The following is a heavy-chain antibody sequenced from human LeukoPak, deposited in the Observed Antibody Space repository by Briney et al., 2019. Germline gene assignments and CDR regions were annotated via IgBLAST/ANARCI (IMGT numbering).Heavy chain of an antibody. CDR3: AAVASKVSTDFGTY. D-gene: IGHD5/OR15-5a*01. Sequence: GESLTISCNGSGYSITDYWISCVRQMPGKGLEWMGRIDPSDSYTKYSPSFEGHVTISVDKSISTAFLQWNTLKASDSAMYYCAAVASKVSTDFGTYWGQGTKVAVSS. CDR1: GYSITDYW. V-gene: IGHV5-10-1*01. CDR2: IDPSDSYT. J-gene: IGHJ1*01.